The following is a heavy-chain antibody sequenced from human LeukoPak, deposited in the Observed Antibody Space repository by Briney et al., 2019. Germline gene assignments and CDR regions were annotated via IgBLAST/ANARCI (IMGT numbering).Heavy chain of an antibody. CDR2: ISAYSGNT. J-gene: IGHJ4*02. CDR1: GYTFTSYG. V-gene: IGHV1-18*01. Sequence: ASVKVSCKASGYTFTSYGISWVRQAPGQGLEWMGWISAYSGNTNYAQKLQGRVTMTTVTSTSTAYMELRSLRSDDTAVYYCARVDTARGSNYWGQGTLVTVSS. D-gene: IGHD5-18*01. CDR3: ARVDTARGSNY.